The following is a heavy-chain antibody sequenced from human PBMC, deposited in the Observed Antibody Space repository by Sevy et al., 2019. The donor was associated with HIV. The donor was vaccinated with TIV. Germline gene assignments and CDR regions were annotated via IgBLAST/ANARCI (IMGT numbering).Heavy chain of an antibody. CDR1: GFPFTTYA. D-gene: IGHD3-16*02. Sequence: GGSLRLSCAASGFPFTTYAVHWVRQAPGKGLEWLAVISFNGGNKFYADSVRGRFTISRDNSKNKRYLQMNSLRVEDTAMYYCARDVSGGERLGQLSAYFDYWGQGTLVTVSS. CDR2: ISFNGGNK. V-gene: IGHV3-30*04. CDR3: ARDVSGGERLGQLSAYFDY. J-gene: IGHJ4*02.